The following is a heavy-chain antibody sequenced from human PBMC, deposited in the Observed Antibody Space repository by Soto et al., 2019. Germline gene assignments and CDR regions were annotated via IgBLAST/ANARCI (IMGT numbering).Heavy chain of an antibody. J-gene: IGHJ3*02. CDR2: IYYSGST. Sequence: QVQLQESGPGLVKPSETLSLTCTVSGGSISSYYWSWIRQPPGKELEWIGYIYYSGSTNYNPSLKSRVTISVDTSKNQFSLKLSSVTAADTAVYYCARHGYCSGGSCSGTFDIWGQGTMVTVSS. D-gene: IGHD2-15*01. CDR1: GGSISSYY. V-gene: IGHV4-59*08. CDR3: ARHGYCSGGSCSGTFDI.